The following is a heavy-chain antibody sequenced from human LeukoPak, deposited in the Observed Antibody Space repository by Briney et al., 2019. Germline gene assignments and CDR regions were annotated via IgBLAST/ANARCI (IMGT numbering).Heavy chain of an antibody. D-gene: IGHD1-26*01. CDR3: AREVVGATLNWFDP. J-gene: IGHJ5*02. V-gene: IGHV1-69*05. Sequence: SVTVSCKASGGTFSSYAISWGRQAPGPGHEWMGGIVPIFGTANYAQQFQGRVTNTTDESTSTAYMELSSLRSEDTAVYYCAREVVGATLNWFDPWGQGTLVTVSS. CDR1: GGTFSSYA. CDR2: IVPIFGTA.